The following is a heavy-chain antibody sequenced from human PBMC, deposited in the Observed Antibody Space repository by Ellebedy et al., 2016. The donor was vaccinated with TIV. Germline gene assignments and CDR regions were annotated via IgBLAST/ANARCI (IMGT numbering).Heavy chain of an antibody. V-gene: IGHV1-2*04. Sequence: ASVKVSXXASGYTFTGYYMHWVRQAPGQGLEWMGWINPNSGGTNYAQKFQGWVTMTRDTSISTAYMELSRLRAEDTAVYYCTTDPYGGSHFDYWGQGTLVTVSS. CDR3: TTDPYGGSHFDY. J-gene: IGHJ4*02. CDR2: INPNSGGT. D-gene: IGHD4-23*01. CDR1: GYTFTGYY.